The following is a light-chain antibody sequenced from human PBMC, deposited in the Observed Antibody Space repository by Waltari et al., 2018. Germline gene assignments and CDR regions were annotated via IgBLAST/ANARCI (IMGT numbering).Light chain of an antibody. CDR2: GAS. CDR1: QNVGKNS. J-gene: IGKJ5*01. V-gene: IGKV3-20*01. Sequence: EILLTQSPGTLSLSPGERATLSCRTSQNVGKNSLGWYQQGPGQPPRLLIFGASNRATGIPDRFSGSGSGTDFTLTISRLESEDFAVYFCQQYASPPITFGQGTRLE. CDR3: QQYASPPIT.